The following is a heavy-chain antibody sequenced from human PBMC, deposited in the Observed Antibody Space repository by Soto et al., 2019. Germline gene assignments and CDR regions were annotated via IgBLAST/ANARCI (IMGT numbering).Heavy chain of an antibody. J-gene: IGHJ4*02. CDR1: CDTFGRCG. Sequence: AAGNPSWKASCDTFGRCGVRWLLRAPGQGREWMGWLSAYDGNTTYAHKFQRRVTITTDTSTSTAYMELRSLRSDDTAVYYCARDTETGTTSARPDYWGQGPLVTGSS. D-gene: IGHD1-1*01. V-gene: IGHV1-18*01. CDR2: LSAYDGNT. CDR3: ARDTETGTTSARPDY.